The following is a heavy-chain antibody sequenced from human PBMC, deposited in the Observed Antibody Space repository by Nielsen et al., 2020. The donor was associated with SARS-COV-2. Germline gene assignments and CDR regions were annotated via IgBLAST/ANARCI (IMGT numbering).Heavy chain of an antibody. J-gene: IGHJ3*02. V-gene: IGHV5-51*01. CDR1: GYSFISYW. CDR2: IYPGHSDT. CDR3: ATTISGSYDAFDI. Sequence: GESLKISCKGSGYSFISYWIGWVRQMPGKGLEWMGIIYPGHSDTRYSPSFQGQVTISADKSISTAYLQWSRLKASDTAMYYCATTISGSYDAFDIWGQGTMVTVSA. D-gene: IGHD1-26*01.